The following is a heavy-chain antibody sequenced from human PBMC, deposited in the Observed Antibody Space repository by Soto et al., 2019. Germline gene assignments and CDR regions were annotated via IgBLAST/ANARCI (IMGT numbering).Heavy chain of an antibody. J-gene: IGHJ6*02. CDR1: GFTFSSYS. CDR2: ISSSSSYI. Sequence: GGSLRLSCAASGFTFSSYSMNWVRQAPGKGLEWVSSISSSSSYIYYADSVKGRFTISRDNAKNSLYLQMNSLRAEDTAVYYCARDYIQLWPYYYYGMDVWGQGTTVTVSS. V-gene: IGHV3-21*01. D-gene: IGHD5-18*01. CDR3: ARDYIQLWPYYYYGMDV.